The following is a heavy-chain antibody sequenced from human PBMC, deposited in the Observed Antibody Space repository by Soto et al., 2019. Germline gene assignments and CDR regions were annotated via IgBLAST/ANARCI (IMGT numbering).Heavy chain of an antibody. CDR2: ISGSGGST. D-gene: IGHD5-12*01. CDR1: GFTFSSYA. CDR3: AKDIYGRMVATGAY. V-gene: IGHV3-23*01. Sequence: GGSLRLSCAASGFTFSSYAMSWVRQAPGKGLEWVSAISGSGGSTYYADSVKGRFTISRDNSKNTLYLQMNSLRAEDTAVYYCAKDIYGRMVATGAYWGQGTLVTVSS. J-gene: IGHJ4*02.